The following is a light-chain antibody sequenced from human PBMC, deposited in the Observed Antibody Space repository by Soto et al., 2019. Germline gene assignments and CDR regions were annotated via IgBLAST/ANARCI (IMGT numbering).Light chain of an antibody. Sequence: EIVMTQSPVTLSVSKGDRDTLSCRASQSVSSYLAWYQQKPGQAPRLLIYDASNRATGIPARFSGSGSGTDFTLTISSLEPEDFAVYYCQQRSNWPKITFGQGARLEIK. J-gene: IGKJ5*01. CDR3: QQRSNWPKIT. CDR2: DAS. V-gene: IGKV3-11*01. CDR1: QSVSSY.